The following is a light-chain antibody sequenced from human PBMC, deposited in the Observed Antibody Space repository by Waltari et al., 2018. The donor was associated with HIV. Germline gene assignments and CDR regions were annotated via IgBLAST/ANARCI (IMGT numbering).Light chain of an antibody. CDR3: CSYVSNVI. Sequence: QSALTQPASVSGSPGQSITISCTRTSSDVATYKLVSWYQQHPGKAPKLMIYEVSKRPSGACGRFSGSKSGDTASLTSSGLQAEDEAYYYCCSYVSNVIFGGGTKLTVL. CDR2: EVS. J-gene: IGLJ2*01. V-gene: IGLV2-23*02. CDR1: SSDVATYKL.